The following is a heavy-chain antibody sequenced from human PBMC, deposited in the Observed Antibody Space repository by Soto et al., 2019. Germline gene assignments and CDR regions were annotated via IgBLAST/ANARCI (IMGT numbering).Heavy chain of an antibody. J-gene: IGHJ6*02. CDR1: GFTFSSYA. D-gene: IGHD2-15*01. CDR3: AKTTGYCSGGSCYSGVDTDGMDV. CDR2: ISGSGGST. Sequence: GGSLRLSCAASGFTFSSYAMSWVRQAPGKGLEWVSAISGSGGSTYYADSVKGRFTISRDNSKNTVYLQMNSLRAEDTAVYYCAKTTGYCSGGSCYSGVDTDGMDVWGQGTTVTVSS. V-gene: IGHV3-23*01.